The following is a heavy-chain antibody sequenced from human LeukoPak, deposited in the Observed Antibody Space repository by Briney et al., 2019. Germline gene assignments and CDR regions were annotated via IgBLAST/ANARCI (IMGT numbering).Heavy chain of an antibody. V-gene: IGHV5-51*01. CDR1: GYSFTSYW. D-gene: IGHD2-2*02. J-gene: IGHJ3*02. CDR3: ARHRDCSSTSCYTPNDAFDI. CDR2: IYPGDSDT. Sequence: MAGESLKISCKGSGYSFTSYWIGWVRQMPGKGLEWMGIIYPGDSDTRYSPSFQGQVTISADKSISTAYLQWSSLKASDTAMYYCARHRDCSSTSCYTPNDAFDIWGQGTMVTVSS.